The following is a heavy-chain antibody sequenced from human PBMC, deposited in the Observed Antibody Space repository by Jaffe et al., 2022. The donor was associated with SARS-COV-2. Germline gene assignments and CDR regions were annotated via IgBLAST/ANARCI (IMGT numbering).Heavy chain of an antibody. CDR3: ATGFLEWLTPDAFDI. J-gene: IGHJ3*02. V-gene: IGHV4-34*01. D-gene: IGHD3-3*01. CDR2: INHSGST. Sequence: QVQLQQWGAGLLKPSETLSLTCAVYGGSFSGYYWSWIRQPPGKGLEWIGEINHSGSTNYNPSLKSRVTISVDTSKNQFSLKLSSVTAADTAVYYCATGFLEWLTPDAFDIWGQGTMVTVSS. CDR1: GGSFSGYY.